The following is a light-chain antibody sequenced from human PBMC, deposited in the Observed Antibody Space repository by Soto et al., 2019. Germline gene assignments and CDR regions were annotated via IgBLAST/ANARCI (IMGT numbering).Light chain of an antibody. CDR3: QQDKHYSSYT. CDR1: QSISNW. CDR2: QVS. V-gene: IGKV1-5*03. Sequence: DIQMTQSPSTLSASVGDRVTITCRASQSISNWLAWYQQKPGKAPKLLIYQVSNFHTGVPSRFSGSGSGTEFTLPISSLQPDDFATYCCQQDKHYSSYTFGRGTKLEIK. J-gene: IGKJ2*01.